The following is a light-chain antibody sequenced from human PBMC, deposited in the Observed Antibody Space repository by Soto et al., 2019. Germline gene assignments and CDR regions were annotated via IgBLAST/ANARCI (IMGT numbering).Light chain of an antibody. V-gene: IGKV2D-29*01. J-gene: IGKJ4*01. CDR2: GVS. Sequence: DFVLTQTPLSLSVTPGQPAAISCKSSQRLLHSDGKPYLYWYLQRPGQHPRLLIYGVSKRFAGVTDRFTGSGSGTDFTLKISRVEAEDAGVYNCLQSVQLPLTCGGGTKAEI. CDR3: LQSVQLPLT. CDR1: QRLLHSDGKPY.